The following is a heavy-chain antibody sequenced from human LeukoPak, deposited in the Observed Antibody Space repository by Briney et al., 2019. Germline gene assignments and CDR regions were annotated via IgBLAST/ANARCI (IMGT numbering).Heavy chain of an antibody. D-gene: IGHD3-16*01. CDR3: GRAFPPLRTSSAGDL. V-gene: IGHV3-21*01. Sequence: GGSPRLSCSASGFSFSDYDMNWVRQAPGKGAVWGSAISGRSSHIYYGESVKGRFTISRDNAKNSLYLQMDSLGVEDTAVYYCGRAFPPLRTSSAGDLWGQGTLVIVSS. J-gene: IGHJ1*01. CDR1: GFSFSDYD. CDR2: ISGRSSHI.